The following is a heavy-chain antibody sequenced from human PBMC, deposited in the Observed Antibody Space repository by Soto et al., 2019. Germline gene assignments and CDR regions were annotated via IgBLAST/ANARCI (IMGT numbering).Heavy chain of an antibody. Sequence: PSETLSLTCAVYGGSFSDHYWSWIRQTPGKGLEWIGEINHSGSSYSNPSLKSRLSMSVDTSKNQFSLTMKSVTAADTGVYYCASHPLNWSDADSWGQGVLVTVSS. CDR1: GGSFSDHY. D-gene: IGHD1-1*01. CDR3: ASHPLNWSDADS. V-gene: IGHV4-34*01. CDR2: INHSGSS. J-gene: IGHJ4*02.